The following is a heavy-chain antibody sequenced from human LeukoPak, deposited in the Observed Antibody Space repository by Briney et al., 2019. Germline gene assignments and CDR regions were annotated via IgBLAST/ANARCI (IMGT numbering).Heavy chain of an antibody. CDR3: ARGGYSGTYYFDY. Sequence: PGRSLRLSCAASGFTSSTYGMHWVRQAPGKGLEWVAVVWHDGSNIHYVDSVKGRFTISRDNSKSTLYLQMNSLTAEDTAVYYCARGGYSGTYYFDYWGQGTVVTVSS. CDR2: VWHDGSNI. J-gene: IGHJ4*02. CDR1: GFTSSTYG. V-gene: IGHV3-33*01. D-gene: IGHD1-26*01.